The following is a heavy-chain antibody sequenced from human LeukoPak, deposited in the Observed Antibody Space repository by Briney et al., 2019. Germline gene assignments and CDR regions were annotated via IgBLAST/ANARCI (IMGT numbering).Heavy chain of an antibody. V-gene: IGHV1-2*02. J-gene: IGHJ4*02. CDR1: GYTFTGYY. Sequence: ASVKVSCKASGYTFTGYYMHWVRQAPGQGLEWMGWINPNSGGTNYAQKFQGRVTMTRDTAISTAYMELSRLRSDDTAVYYCARERTLTICYGYWGQGTLVTVSS. D-gene: IGHD2-15*01. CDR2: INPNSGGT. CDR3: ARERTLTICYGY.